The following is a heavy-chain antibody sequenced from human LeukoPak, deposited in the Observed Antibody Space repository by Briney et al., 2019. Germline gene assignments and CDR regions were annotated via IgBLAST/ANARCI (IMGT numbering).Heavy chain of an antibody. CDR2: IYYSGST. CDR3: ARDRPPMDV. J-gene: IGHJ6*03. CDR1: GGSISSYY. Sequence: PSETLSLTCTVSGGSISSYYWSWIRQPPGKGLEWIGYIYYSGSTYYNPSLKSRVTISVDTSKNQFSLKLSSVTAADTAVYYCARDRPPMDVWGKGTTVTVSS. V-gene: IGHV4-59*12.